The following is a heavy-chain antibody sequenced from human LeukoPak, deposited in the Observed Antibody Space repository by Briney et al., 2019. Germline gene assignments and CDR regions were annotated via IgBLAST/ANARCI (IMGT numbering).Heavy chain of an antibody. CDR3: ARMDSGSYGDY. CDR2: ISGSGANT. J-gene: IGHJ4*02. CDR1: GFTFSTYA. Sequence: GGSLRLSCAASGFTFSTYAMSWVRQAPGKGLEWVSTISGSGANTYYADSVRGRFTISRDNSKNTLYLHMNSLRAEDTAVYYCARMDSGSYGDYWGQGTLVTVSS. D-gene: IGHD1-26*01. V-gene: IGHV3-23*01.